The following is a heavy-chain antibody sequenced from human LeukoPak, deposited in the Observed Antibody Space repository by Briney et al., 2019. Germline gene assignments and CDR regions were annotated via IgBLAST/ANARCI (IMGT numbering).Heavy chain of an antibody. D-gene: IGHD2-2*01. V-gene: IGHV3-23*01. CDR3: ARQGYCSSTSCYPSLDY. J-gene: IGHJ4*02. CDR2: ISNNGGYT. CDR1: GFTFSSSA. Sequence: PGGSLRLSCAASGFTFSSSAMSWVRQAPGKGLEWVSAISNNGGYTYYADSVQGRFTISRDNSKSTLCLQMNSLRAEDTAVYYCARQGYCSSTSCYPSLDYWGQGTLVTVSS.